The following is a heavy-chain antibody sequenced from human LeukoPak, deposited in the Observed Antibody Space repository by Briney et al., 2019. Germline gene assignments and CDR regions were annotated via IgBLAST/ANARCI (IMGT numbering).Heavy chain of an antibody. V-gene: IGHV3-64*02. CDR2: ISSNGGST. J-gene: IGHJ4*02. D-gene: IGHD2-8*01. CDR1: GFTFSSYA. Sequence: GGSLRLSCAASGFTFSSYAMHWVRQAPGKGLEYVSAISSNGGSTYYADSVKGRFTISRDNSKNTLYLQMGSLRAEDMAVYYCARSVFRYASYYFDYWGQGALVTVSS. CDR3: ARSVFRYASYYFDY.